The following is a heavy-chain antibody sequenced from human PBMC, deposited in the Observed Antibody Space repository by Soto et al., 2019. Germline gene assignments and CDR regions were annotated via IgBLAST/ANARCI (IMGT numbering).Heavy chain of an antibody. CDR1: GGSISSSSYY. CDR3: ARGFLEWLEGYYYYMYV. J-gene: IGHJ6*03. Sequence: SETLSLTCTVSGGSISSSSYYWGWIRQPPGKGLEWIGSIYYSGSTYYNPSLKSRVTISVDTSKNQFSLKLSSVTAADTAVYYCARGFLEWLEGYYYYMYVWGKGTTVTVSS. V-gene: IGHV4-39*07. D-gene: IGHD3-3*01. CDR2: IYYSGST.